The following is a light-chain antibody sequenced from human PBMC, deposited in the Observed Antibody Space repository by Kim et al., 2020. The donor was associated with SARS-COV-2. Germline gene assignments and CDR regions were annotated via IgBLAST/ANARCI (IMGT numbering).Light chain of an antibody. CDR3: CSYAGRSTYV. Sequence: QSVLTQPASVSGSPGQSITISCTGASSDVGGYNLVAWYQQLPGKVPKLIIYEVSERPSGVSHRFSGSKSGNTASLTISGLQTEDEADYYCCSYAGRSTYVFGSGTKVTVL. V-gene: IGLV2-23*02. CDR2: EVS. J-gene: IGLJ1*01. CDR1: SSDVGGYNL.